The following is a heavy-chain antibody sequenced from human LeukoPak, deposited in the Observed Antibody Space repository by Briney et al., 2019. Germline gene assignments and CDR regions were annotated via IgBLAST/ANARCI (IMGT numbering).Heavy chain of an antibody. Sequence: PSETLSLTCTVSGGSISSYYWSWIRQPPGKGLEWIGYIYYSGSTNYNPSLKSRVTISVDTSKNQFSLKLSSVTAADTAVYYCAREGYGDYVGWFDPWGQGTLVTVSS. J-gene: IGHJ5*02. D-gene: IGHD4-17*01. CDR1: GGSISSYY. V-gene: IGHV4-59*01. CDR3: AREGYGDYVGWFDP. CDR2: IYYSGST.